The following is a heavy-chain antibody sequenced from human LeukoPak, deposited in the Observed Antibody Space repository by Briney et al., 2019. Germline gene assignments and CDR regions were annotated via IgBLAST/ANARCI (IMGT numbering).Heavy chain of an antibody. CDR1: GASINSHY. CDR3: ARDIAADYFDS. J-gene: IGHJ4*02. V-gene: IGHV4-59*11. D-gene: IGHD6-13*01. CDR2: IYYSGST. Sequence: SETLSLTCTVSGASINSHYWSWIRQPPGKGLEWIGYIYYSGSTNYNPSLKSRVTISVDTSENQFSLKLTSVSAADTAVYYCARDIAADYFDSWGQGTLVTVSS.